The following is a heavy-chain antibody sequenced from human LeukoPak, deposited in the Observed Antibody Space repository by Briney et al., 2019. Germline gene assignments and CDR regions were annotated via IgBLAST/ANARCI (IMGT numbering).Heavy chain of an antibody. CDR1: GDSFSSGGY. J-gene: IGHJ5*02. CDR3: ARVRTQFSDGSGLNWFDP. CDR2: VFSSGRT. Sequence: SETLSLTCTVSGDSFSSGGYTWIRQLPGMGLEWIGYVFSSGRTYYNKSLMGRVTISLDTSKNQFSLRLSSVTAADTAVYYCARVRTQFSDGSGLNWFDPWGQGTLVTVSS. D-gene: IGHD3-22*01. V-gene: IGHV4-31*03.